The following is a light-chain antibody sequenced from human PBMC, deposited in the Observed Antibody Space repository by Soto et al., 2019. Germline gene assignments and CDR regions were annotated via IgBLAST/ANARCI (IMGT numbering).Light chain of an antibody. V-gene: IGKV3-15*01. Sequence: EIVMTQSPATLSVSPGERATLSCRASQSISNNLAWYQQKPGQAPRFLIFGASTRATGIPARFSGSGSGTEFTLTISSLQSEDFAVYFCQQYNIWPLTFGGGTKVETK. CDR2: GAS. J-gene: IGKJ4*01. CDR1: QSISNN. CDR3: QQYNIWPLT.